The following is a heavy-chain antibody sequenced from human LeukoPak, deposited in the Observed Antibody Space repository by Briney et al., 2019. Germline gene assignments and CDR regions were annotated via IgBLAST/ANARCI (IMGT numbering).Heavy chain of an antibody. CDR2: FSGSDVLI. CDR3: IPPAAGLYRTISTEYFQH. J-gene: IGHJ1*01. Sequence: GGSLRLICGAARHLFRNCDVLWGREAPEEGLVCVHYFSGSDVLILCRGSEKGRFTISRDNANKSVYLRMNSLRVEDTATYYCIPPAAGLYRTISTEYFQHWGQGALVTVSS. V-gene: IGHV3-48*03. D-gene: IGHD2-2*01. CDR1: RHLFRNCD.